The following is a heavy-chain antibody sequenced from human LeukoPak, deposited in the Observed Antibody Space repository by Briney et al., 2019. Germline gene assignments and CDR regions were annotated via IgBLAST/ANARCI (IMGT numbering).Heavy chain of an antibody. CDR3: AINSLGDSSGYDY. CDR1: GDSVTSYY. V-gene: IGHV4-4*08. Sequence: SETLSLTCTVSGDSVTSYYWGGIRQPPGKGLEWIGYIHSGGSTIYNPSLKSRLTISRDTSKSQFSLKLSSVTAADTAVYYCAINSLGDSSGYDYWGQGTLVTVSS. J-gene: IGHJ4*02. D-gene: IGHD3-22*01. CDR2: IHSGGST.